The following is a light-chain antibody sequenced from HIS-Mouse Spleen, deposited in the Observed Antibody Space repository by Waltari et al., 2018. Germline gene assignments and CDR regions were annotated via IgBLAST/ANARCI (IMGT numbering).Light chain of an antibody. J-gene: IGLJ2*01. V-gene: IGLV3-21*03. CDR2: DDS. Sequence: SYVLTQPPSVSVAPGKTARITCGGNNIGSKSVHWYQQKPGQAPVLVVYDDSDRPSGSPGRLSGSNSGNTATLTSSRVEAGDEADYYCQVWDRSSDHVVFGGGTKLTVL. CDR3: QVWDRSSDHVV. CDR1: NIGSKS.